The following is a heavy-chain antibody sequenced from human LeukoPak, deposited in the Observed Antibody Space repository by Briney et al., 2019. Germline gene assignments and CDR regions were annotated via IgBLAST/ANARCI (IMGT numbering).Heavy chain of an antibody. CDR3: ATHPMAAAGTPDYYYYGMDV. CDR1: GYTLTELS. Sequence: ASVKVSCKVSGYTLTELSMHWVRQAPGKGLEWMGGFDPEDGETIYAQKFQGRVTMTEDTSTDTAYMELSSLRSEDTAVYCCATHPMAAAGTPDYYYYGMDVWGQGTTVTVSS. CDR2: FDPEDGET. J-gene: IGHJ6*02. D-gene: IGHD6-13*01. V-gene: IGHV1-24*01.